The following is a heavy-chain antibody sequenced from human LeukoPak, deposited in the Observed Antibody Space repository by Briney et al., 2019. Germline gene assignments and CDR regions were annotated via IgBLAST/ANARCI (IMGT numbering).Heavy chain of an antibody. CDR3: ARSGGPYSSSWYGSGAFDI. D-gene: IGHD6-13*01. CDR2: ITPFNGNT. V-gene: IGHV1-45*02. Sequence: SVKVSCKASGYTFAYRYLHWVRQAPGQALEWMGWITPFNGNTNYAQKFQDRVTITRDRSMSTAYMELSSLRPEDTAMYYCARSGGPYSSSWYGSGAFDIWGQGTMVTVSS. CDR1: GYTFAYRY. J-gene: IGHJ3*02.